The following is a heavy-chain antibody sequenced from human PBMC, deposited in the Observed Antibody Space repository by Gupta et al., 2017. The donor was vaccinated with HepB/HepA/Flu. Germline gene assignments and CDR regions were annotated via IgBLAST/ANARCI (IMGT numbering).Heavy chain of an antibody. V-gene: IGHV3-23*01. CDR2: ISGSGGNT. CDR3: AKDLTGTYGDYFDY. J-gene: IGHJ4*02. D-gene: IGHD1-20*01. CDR1: GFSFSSYA. Sequence: HLLESGGELVQPGGSLRLSGAASGFSFSSYAMSWVRQAPGKGPEWVSEISGSGGNTYYADSVKGRFSISRDNSKSTLYLQMNSLKVEDTAVYYCAKDLTGTYGDYFDYWGQGTPVAVSA.